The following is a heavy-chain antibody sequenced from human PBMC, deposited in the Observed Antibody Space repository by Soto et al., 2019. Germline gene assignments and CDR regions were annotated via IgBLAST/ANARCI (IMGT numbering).Heavy chain of an antibody. CDR1: GGSISSYY. D-gene: IGHD2-15*01. Sequence: SETLSLTCTVSGGSISSYYWSWIRQPPGKGLEWIGYIYYSGSTNYNPSLKSRVTISVDTSKNQFSLKLSSVTAADTAVYYCARASKGGVVVAAPYYFDYWGQGTLVTV. J-gene: IGHJ4*02. CDR3: ARASKGGVVVAAPYYFDY. V-gene: IGHV4-59*01. CDR2: IYYSGST.